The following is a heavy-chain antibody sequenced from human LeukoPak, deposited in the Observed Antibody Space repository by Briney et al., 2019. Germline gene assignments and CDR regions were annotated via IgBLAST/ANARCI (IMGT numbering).Heavy chain of an antibody. Sequence: SETLSLTCTVSGGSISSYYWSWIRQPPGKGLEGIGYSYNTGSTIYNLSLKSRVTISVDTSQNQFSLKLSSVTAADTAVYYCARHGGSWTFDYWGQGILVAVSS. CDR3: ARHGGSWTFDY. V-gene: IGHV4-59*08. J-gene: IGHJ4*02. CDR2: SYNTGST. D-gene: IGHD6-13*01. CDR1: GGSISSYY.